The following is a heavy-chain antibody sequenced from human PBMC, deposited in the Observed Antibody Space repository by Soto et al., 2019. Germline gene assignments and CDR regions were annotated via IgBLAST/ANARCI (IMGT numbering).Heavy chain of an antibody. CDR1: GGSISSSSYY. J-gene: IGHJ6*02. D-gene: IGHD6-13*01. CDR2: IYYSGII. V-gene: IGHV4-39*07. CDR3: ARTEPAAAHYYGMDV. Sequence: SETLSLTCTVSGGSISSSSYYWGWIRQPPGKGLEWIGYIYYSGIIYYNPSLKSRVTLSVDTSKNQFSLKLSSVTTADTAVYYCARTEPAAAHYYGMDVWGQGTTVTVSS.